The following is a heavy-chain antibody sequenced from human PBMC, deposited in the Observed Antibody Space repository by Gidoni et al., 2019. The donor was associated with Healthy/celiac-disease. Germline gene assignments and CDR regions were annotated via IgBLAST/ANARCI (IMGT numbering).Heavy chain of an antibody. Sequence: VQLVQSGAEVKRPGASVKVSCKASGYPFTRYGINWVRQAPGKGLEWMRWISPYNGNTHYAQKIQDRVTMTTDKSTSTAYMELRSLRSDDTAVYYCARGGGDPPEYSQHWGQGTLVTVSS. J-gene: IGHJ1*01. CDR3: ARGGGDPPEYSQH. D-gene: IGHD2-21*01. V-gene: IGHV1-18*01. CDR2: ISPYNGNT. CDR1: GYPFTRYG.